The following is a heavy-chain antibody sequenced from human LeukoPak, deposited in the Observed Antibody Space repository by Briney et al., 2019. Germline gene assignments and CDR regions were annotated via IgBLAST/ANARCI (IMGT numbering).Heavy chain of an antibody. CDR3: ARLCWGGPHSSFARGWFDP. D-gene: IGHD6-19*01. Sequence: VSVKVSCKASGYTFTSYYMHWVRQAPGQGLEWMGIINPSGGSTSYAQKFQGRVTMTRDTSTSTVYMELSSLRSEDTAVYYCARLCWGGPHSSFARGWFDPWGQGTLVTVSS. J-gene: IGHJ5*02. CDR1: GYTFTSYY. CDR2: INPSGGST. V-gene: IGHV1-46*01.